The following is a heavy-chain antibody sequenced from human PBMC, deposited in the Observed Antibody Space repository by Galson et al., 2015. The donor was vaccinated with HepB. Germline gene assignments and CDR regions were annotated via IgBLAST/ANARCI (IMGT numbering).Heavy chain of an antibody. V-gene: IGHV3-7*01. D-gene: IGHD3-10*01. CDR3: ARDVPMVRGVNGVYYYYYYYMDV. Sequence: SLRLSCAASGFTFSSYWMSWVRQAPGKGLEWVANIKQDGSEKYYVDSVKGRFTISRDNAKNSLYLQMNSLRAEDTAVFYCARDVPMVRGVNGVYYYYYYYMDVWGKGTTVTVSS. J-gene: IGHJ6*03. CDR1: GFTFSSYW. CDR2: IKQDGSEK.